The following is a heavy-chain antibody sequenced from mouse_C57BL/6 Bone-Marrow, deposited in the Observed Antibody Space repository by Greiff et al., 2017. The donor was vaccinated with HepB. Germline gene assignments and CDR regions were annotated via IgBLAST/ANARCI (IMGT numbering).Heavy chain of an antibody. Sequence: QVQLQQPGAELVRPGSSVKLSCKASGYTFTSYWMDWVKQRPGQGLEWIGNIYPSDSETHYNQKFKDKATLTVDKSSSTAYMQLSSLTSEDSAVYYCARPFYYGSSDGYWGQGTTLPVSS. D-gene: IGHD1-1*01. J-gene: IGHJ2*01. CDR3: ARPFYYGSSDGY. CDR1: GYTFTSYW. CDR2: IYPSDSET. V-gene: IGHV1-61*01.